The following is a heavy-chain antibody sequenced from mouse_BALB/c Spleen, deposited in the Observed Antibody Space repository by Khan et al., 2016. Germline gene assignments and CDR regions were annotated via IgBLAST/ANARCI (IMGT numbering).Heavy chain of an antibody. J-gene: IGHJ3*01. Sequence: EVELVESGGDLVKPGGSLKLSCAASGFTFSSYGMSWVRQTPDKRLEWVATITSGGSFTYYPDSVKGRFTVSRDNAKNTLYLQMTSLKSEDSAMYYCASTLLFGNGNTYWFVYWGQGTLVTVSA. V-gene: IGHV5-6*01. CDR1: GFTFSSYG. D-gene: IGHD2-10*01. CDR3: ASTLLFGNGNTYWFVY. CDR2: ITSGGSFT.